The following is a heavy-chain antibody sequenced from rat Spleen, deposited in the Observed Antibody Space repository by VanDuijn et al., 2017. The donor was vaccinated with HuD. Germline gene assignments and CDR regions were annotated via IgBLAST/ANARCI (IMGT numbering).Heavy chain of an antibody. CDR1: GFTFSDYY. CDR2: ISYEGSTT. Sequence: EVQLVESGGGLVQPGRSLKLSCAASGFTFSDYYMAWVRQAPKKGLEWVASISYEGSTTYYGDSVKGRFTISRDNAKSTLYLQMNSLRSEDTATYYCARQSQNNPNWFAYWGQGTLVTVSS. V-gene: IGHV5-22*01. J-gene: IGHJ3*01. D-gene: IGHD1-10*01. CDR3: ARQSQNNPNWFAY.